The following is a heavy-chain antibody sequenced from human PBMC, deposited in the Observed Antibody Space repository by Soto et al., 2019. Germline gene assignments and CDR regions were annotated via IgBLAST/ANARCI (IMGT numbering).Heavy chain of an antibody. V-gene: IGHV3-74*01. CDR3: EKEGDYGDYAGENWFDS. CDR2: INSDGSHT. D-gene: IGHD4-17*01. Sequence: EVQLVESGGGLVQPGGSLRLSCAASGFTFFAYWIHWVRQVPGKGLVWVSRINSDGSHTSYADSVRGRFTISRDNSKNTVYLQMNSLTAEDKAVYYCEKEGDYGDYAGENWFDSWGQGSLVTVSS. J-gene: IGHJ5*01. CDR1: GFTFFAYW.